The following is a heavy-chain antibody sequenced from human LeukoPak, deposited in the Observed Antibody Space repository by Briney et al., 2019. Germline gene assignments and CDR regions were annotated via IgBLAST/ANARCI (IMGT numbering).Heavy chain of an antibody. D-gene: IGHD3-16*01. CDR1: GGSISSYY. CDR3: ARETSQKGAHYMDV. J-gene: IGHJ6*03. V-gene: IGHV4-4*07. CDR2: IYISGST. Sequence: SETLSLTCTVSGGSISSYYWSWIRQPAGKGLEWIGRIYISGSTNYNPSLKSRVTMSLDTSKNQFSLKLSSVTAADTAVYYCARETSQKGAHYMDVWGKGTTVTISS.